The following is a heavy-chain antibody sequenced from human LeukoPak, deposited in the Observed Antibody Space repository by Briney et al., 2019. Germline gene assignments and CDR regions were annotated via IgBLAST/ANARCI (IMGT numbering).Heavy chain of an antibody. V-gene: IGHV4-31*03. J-gene: IGHJ6*02. Sequence: SETLSLTCTVSGGSISSGGYYWSWIRQHPGKGLEWIGCIYYSGSTYYNPSLKSRVTISVDTSKNQFSLKLSSVTAADTAVYYCARADHYYYYGMDVWGQGTTVTVSS. CDR1: GGSISSGGYY. CDR2: IYYSGST. CDR3: ARADHYYYYGMDV.